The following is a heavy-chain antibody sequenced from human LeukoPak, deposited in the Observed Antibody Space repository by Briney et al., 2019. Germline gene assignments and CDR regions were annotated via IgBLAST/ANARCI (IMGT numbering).Heavy chain of an antibody. D-gene: IGHD3-10*01. CDR2: ISAYNGNT. J-gene: IGHJ6*04. CDR3: ARFSSSSGSYYNVYYYYGMDV. CDR1: GYTFTSYG. Sequence: GASVKVSFKASGYTFTSYGISWVRQAPGQGLEWMGWISAYNGNTNYAQKLQGRVSMTTDTSTSTAYMELRRLRSDDTAVYYCARFSSSSGSYYNVYYYYGMDVWGKGTTVTVSS. V-gene: IGHV1-18*04.